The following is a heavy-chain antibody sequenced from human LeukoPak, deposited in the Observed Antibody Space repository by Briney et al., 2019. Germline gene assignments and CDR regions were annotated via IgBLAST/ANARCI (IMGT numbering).Heavy chain of an antibody. J-gene: IGHJ4*02. CDR2: ISGNGAGT. V-gene: IGHV3-23*01. CDR1: GFTFSSHA. D-gene: IGHD3-3*01. Sequence: GGSLRLSCTPSGFTFSSHAMSWVRQAPGKGLEWVSGISGNGAGTYYGDSVKGRFTISRDNAKNSLYLQMNSLRAEDTAVYYCARGPPLRFLEWLSIPYFDYWGQGTLVTVSS. CDR3: ARGPPLRFLEWLSIPYFDY.